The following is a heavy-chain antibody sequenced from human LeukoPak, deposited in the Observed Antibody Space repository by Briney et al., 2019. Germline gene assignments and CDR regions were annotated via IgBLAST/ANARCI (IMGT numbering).Heavy chain of an antibody. CDR3: ARMSRGGSSDY. V-gene: IGHV1-18*04. CDR1: GYTFTGYY. D-gene: IGHD3-10*01. Sequence: ASVKVSCKASGYTFTGYYMHWVRQAPGQGLEWMGWISAYNGNTNYAQKLQGRVTMTTDTSTSTAYMELRSLRSDDTAVYYCARMSRGGSSDYWGQGTLVTVSS. CDR2: ISAYNGNT. J-gene: IGHJ4*02.